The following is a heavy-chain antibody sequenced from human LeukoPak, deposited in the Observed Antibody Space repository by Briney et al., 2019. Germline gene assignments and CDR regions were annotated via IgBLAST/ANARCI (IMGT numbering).Heavy chain of an antibody. Sequence: SETLSLTCTVSGGSISSYYWSWIRQPPGKGLEYIGYIYYSGSTNYNPSLKSRLTISVDTSKNQFSLRLSSVTAADTAVYYCAREGSRDFWGGPVYYFDYWGQGTLVTVSS. CDR2: IYYSGST. CDR3: AREGSRDFWGGPVYYFDY. D-gene: IGHD3-3*01. V-gene: IGHV4-59*01. CDR1: GGSISSYY. J-gene: IGHJ4*02.